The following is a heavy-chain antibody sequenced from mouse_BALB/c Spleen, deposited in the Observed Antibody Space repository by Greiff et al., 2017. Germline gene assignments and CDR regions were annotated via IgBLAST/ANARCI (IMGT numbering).Heavy chain of an antibody. CDR2: IYPGNGDT. CDR3: ARTAGEVRRYAMDY. CDR1: GYTFTSYN. Sequence: QVQLQQPGAELVKPGASVKMSCKASGYTFTSYNMHWVKQTPGQGLEWIGAIYPGNGDTSYNQKFKGKATLTADKSSSTAYMQLSSLTSEDSAVYYCARTAGEVRRYAMDYWGQGTSVTVSS. J-gene: IGHJ4*01. D-gene: IGHD2-14*01. V-gene: IGHV1-12*01.